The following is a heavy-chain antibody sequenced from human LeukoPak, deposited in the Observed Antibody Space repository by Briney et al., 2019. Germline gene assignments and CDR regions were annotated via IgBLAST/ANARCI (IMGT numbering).Heavy chain of an antibody. D-gene: IGHD2-15*01. V-gene: IGHV3-48*01. J-gene: IGHJ3*02. Sequence: PGGSLRLSCAASGFTFSSYSMNWVRQAPGKGLEGVSYISCSSSTIYYAHTLQGRFTISRENAKNSLYLQMNSLRAEDTAVYYCSREGRRHCLADAFDIWGQGTMVTVSS. CDR3: SREGRRHCLADAFDI. CDR2: ISCSSSTI. CDR1: GFTFSSYS.